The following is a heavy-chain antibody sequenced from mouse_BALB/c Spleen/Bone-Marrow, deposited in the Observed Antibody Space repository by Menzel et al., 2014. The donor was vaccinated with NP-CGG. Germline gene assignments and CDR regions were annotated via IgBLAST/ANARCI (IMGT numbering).Heavy chain of an antibody. CDR3: ASYVYGYYFDY. D-gene: IGHD2-2*01. CDR2: IDPANGNT. Sequence: EVQLHQSGAELVKPGASVKLSCTASGFNVKDTYIHWVKQRPEQGLEWIGRIDPANGNTKYDPKFQGKATITADTSSNTACLQLSSLTSEDTAVYYCASYVYGYYFDYWGQGTTLTVSS. J-gene: IGHJ2*01. V-gene: IGHV14-3*02. CDR1: GFNVKDTY.